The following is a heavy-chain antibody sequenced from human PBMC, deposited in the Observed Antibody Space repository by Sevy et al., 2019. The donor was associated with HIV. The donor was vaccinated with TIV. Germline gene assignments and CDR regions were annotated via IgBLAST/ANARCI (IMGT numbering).Heavy chain of an antibody. CDR2: ITSGGAT. V-gene: IGHV3-23*01. D-gene: IGHD3-16*01. CDR1: GLNFNTNG. Sequence: GGSLRLSCAASGLNFNTNGMSWVRQAPGKGLEWVAGITSGGATYYADSVKGRFTVSRDNSRNTLYLQLNSLRADDTDVFYCAGGDTPMITDLDYWGQGTLVTVSS. CDR3: AGGDTPMITDLDY. J-gene: IGHJ4*02.